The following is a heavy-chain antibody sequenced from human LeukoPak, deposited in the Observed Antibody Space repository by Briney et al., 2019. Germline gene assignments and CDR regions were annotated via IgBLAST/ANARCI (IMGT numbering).Heavy chain of an antibody. Sequence: KTSETLSLTCTVSGGSISSYYWSWIRQPPGKGLEWIGYIYYSGSTNYNPSLKSRVTISVDTSKNQFSLKLSSVTAAVTAVYYCARGPTRITIFGVVNSRFDYWGQGTLVTVSS. V-gene: IGHV4-59*08. CDR2: IYYSGST. CDR1: GGSISSYY. J-gene: IGHJ4*02. CDR3: ARGPTRITIFGVVNSRFDY. D-gene: IGHD3-3*01.